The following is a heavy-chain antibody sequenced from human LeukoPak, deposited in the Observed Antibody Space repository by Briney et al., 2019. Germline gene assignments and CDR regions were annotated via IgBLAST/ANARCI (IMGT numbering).Heavy chain of an antibody. J-gene: IGHJ4*02. V-gene: IGHV1-69*05. CDR1: GGTFSSYA. Sequence: GASVKVSCKASGGTFSSYAISWVRQAPGQGLEWMGGIIPIFGTANYAQNFQGRVTMTRDTSTSTVYMELSSLRSEDTAVYYCARGVKRSSGWTHYFDYWGQGTLVTVSS. D-gene: IGHD6-19*01. CDR2: IIPIFGTA. CDR3: ARGVKRSSGWTHYFDY.